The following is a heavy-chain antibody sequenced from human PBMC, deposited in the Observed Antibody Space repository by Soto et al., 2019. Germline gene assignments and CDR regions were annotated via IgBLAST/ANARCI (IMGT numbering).Heavy chain of an antibody. Sequence: ASVKVSCKASGYTFTSYYMHWVRQAPGQGLEWMGIINPSGGSTSYAQKFQGRVTMTRDTSTSTVYMELSSLRSEDTAVYYCARDKYCSGGSCYAFDIWGQGTMVTVSS. J-gene: IGHJ3*02. CDR3: ARDKYCSGGSCYAFDI. D-gene: IGHD2-15*01. CDR2: INPSGGST. CDR1: GYTFTSYY. V-gene: IGHV1-46*03.